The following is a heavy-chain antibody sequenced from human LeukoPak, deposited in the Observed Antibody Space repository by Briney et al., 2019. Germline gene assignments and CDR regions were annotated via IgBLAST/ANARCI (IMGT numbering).Heavy chain of an antibody. CDR3: AGTLGFPNAFDI. Sequence: PGGSLRLSCAASGSTFSSYEMNWVRQAPGKGLEWVSYISSSGSTIYYADSVKGRFTISRDNAKNSLYLQMNSLRAEDTAVYYCAGTLGFPNAFDIWGHGTMVTVSS. CDR2: ISSSGSTI. CDR1: GSTFSSYE. J-gene: IGHJ3*02. V-gene: IGHV3-48*03.